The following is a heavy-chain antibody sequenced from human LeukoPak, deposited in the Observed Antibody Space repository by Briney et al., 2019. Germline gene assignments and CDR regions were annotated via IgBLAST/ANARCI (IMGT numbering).Heavy chain of an antibody. CDR2: ITNSGNSK. CDR1: EFTFSSYS. V-gene: IGHV3-48*01. Sequence: GGSLRLSCAASEFTFSSYSMNWVRQAPGKGLEWVSYITNSGNSKSYADSVKGRFTISRDNSKDTLYLQMNSLRAEDTAVYYCARNENSGWGYFDYWGQGTLVTVSS. CDR3: ARNENSGWGYFDY. D-gene: IGHD5-12*01. J-gene: IGHJ4*02.